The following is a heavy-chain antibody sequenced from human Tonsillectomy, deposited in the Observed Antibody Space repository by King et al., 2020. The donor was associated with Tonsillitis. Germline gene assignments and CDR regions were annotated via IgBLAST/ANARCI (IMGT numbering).Heavy chain of an antibody. J-gene: IGHJ6*03. V-gene: IGHV1-18*01. Sequence: VQLVQSGAEVKKPGASVKVSCKTSGYTFTNYGISWVRQAPGQGLEWMGWISPYNGNTIYAQKFQGRVTMTTDTSTRTAYMELRSLTSDDTAVFYCASVYCGGDCSDYYYHYMDVWGKGTTVTVSS. CDR1: GYTFTNYG. CDR2: ISPYNGNT. D-gene: IGHD2-21*02. CDR3: ASVYCGGDCSDYYYHYMDV.